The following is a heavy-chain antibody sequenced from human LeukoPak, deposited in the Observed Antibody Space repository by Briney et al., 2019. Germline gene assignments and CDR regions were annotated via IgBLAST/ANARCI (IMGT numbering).Heavy chain of an antibody. V-gene: IGHV3-53*01. CDR1: GFTVSTYY. J-gene: IGHJ4*02. Sequence: PGGSLRLSCADSGFTVSTYYRTWVRQAPGKGLECVSVIYGGGSTYYADSVKGRFTVSRDNSKNTLYLQMNSLRAEDTAMYYCTRGFGYYTSATSLLPFDYWGQGTLVTVSS. CDR2: IYGGGST. D-gene: IGHD2-8*01. CDR3: TRGFGYYTSATSLLPFDY.